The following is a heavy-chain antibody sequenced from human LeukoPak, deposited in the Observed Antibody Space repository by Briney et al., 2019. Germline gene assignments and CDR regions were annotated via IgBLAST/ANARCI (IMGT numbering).Heavy chain of an antibody. J-gene: IGHJ3*02. CDR2: ISSRGTYI. Sequence: PGGSLRLSCAASGFTFSRYSMNWVRQAPGKGLEWVSSISSRGTYIYYGDSVKGRFTISRDNAKNSLYLQMNSLRAEDTAVYYCAREFEWDLLKANAFDIWGQGTMVTVSS. V-gene: IGHV3-21*01. D-gene: IGHD1-26*01. CDR1: GFTFSRYS. CDR3: AREFEWDLLKANAFDI.